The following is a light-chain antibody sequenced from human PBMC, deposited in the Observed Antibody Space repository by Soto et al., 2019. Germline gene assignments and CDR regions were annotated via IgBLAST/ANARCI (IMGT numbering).Light chain of an antibody. V-gene: IGKV1-27*01. Sequence: DIQLTQSPSSLSASVGDRVTITCRVSQGISGYLNWYRQKPGKVPKLLIYSASNLQSGVPSRFSGSGSGTDFTLTISSLQPEDVATYYADLTFGPGTKVDI. CDR2: SAS. J-gene: IGKJ3*01. CDR1: QGISGY. CDR3: DLT.